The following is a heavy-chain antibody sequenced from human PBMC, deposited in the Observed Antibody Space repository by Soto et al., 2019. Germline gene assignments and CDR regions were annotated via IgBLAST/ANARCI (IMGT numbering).Heavy chain of an antibody. Sequence: GESLKISCKGSGYSFTSYWIGWVRQMPGKGLEWMGIIYPGDSDTRYSPSFQGQVTISADKSISTAYLQWSSLKASDTAMYYCARRYLKNFDSSGAYYYYYGMDVWGQGTTVTVSS. CDR3: ARRYLKNFDSSGAYYYYYGMDV. CDR2: IYPGDSDT. CDR1: GYSFTSYW. V-gene: IGHV5-51*01. D-gene: IGHD3-22*01. J-gene: IGHJ6*02.